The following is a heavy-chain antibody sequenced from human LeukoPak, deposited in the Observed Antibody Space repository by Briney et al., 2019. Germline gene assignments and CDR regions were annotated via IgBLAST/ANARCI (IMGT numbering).Heavy chain of an antibody. V-gene: IGHV3-7*01. CDR1: GFTFSSYW. J-gene: IGHJ3*02. CDR3: ARDLLTGYYDAFDI. D-gene: IGHD3-9*01. CDR2: IKQDGSEK. Sequence: PGGSLRLSCAASGFTFSSYWMSWVRQAPGKGLEWVANIKQDGSEKYYVDSVKGRFTISRDNAKNSLYLQMNSLRAEDTAVYYCARDLLTGYYDAFDIWGQGTMVTVSS.